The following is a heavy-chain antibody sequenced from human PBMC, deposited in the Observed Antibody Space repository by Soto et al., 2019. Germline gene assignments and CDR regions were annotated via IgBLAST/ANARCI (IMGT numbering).Heavy chain of an antibody. D-gene: IGHD2-15*01. Sequence: QVQLQESGPGLVKPSETLSLTCAVSGGSISSSNWWTWVRQPPGKGLEWIGEIYQSGTAHYNPSLKGRVTMSVDKSRNLFSLKLSSMTAADTAVYYCARGVVVVSGNNWFDPWGQGTLVTVSS. J-gene: IGHJ5*02. CDR2: IYQSGTA. CDR1: GGSISSSNW. CDR3: ARGVVVVSGNNWFDP. V-gene: IGHV4-4*02.